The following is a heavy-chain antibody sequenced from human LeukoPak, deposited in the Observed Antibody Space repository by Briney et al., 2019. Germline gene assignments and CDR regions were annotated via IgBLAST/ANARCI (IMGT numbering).Heavy chain of an antibody. J-gene: IGHJ4*02. CDR3: ARGRGAGPFDY. CDR2: IIPIFGTA. Sequence: ASVKVSCKASGGTFSSYAISWVQQAPGQGLEWMGGIIPIFGTANYAQKFQGRVTITADKSTSTAYMELSSLRSEDTAVYYCARGRGAGPFDYWGQGTLVTVSS. V-gene: IGHV1-69*06. CDR1: GGTFSSYA. D-gene: IGHD6-19*01.